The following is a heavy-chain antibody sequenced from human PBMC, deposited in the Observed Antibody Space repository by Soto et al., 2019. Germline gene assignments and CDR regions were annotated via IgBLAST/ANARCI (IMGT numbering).Heavy chain of an antibody. CDR3: ARDSGYGSGNSVNHYFDY. V-gene: IGHV3-7*01. Sequence: GGSLRLSCVVSGFTFSNYWMSWVRKAQGKGLEWLPRIKFEKSNKQYVNSAKGRFTISRDNADNSLYLQMNSLRVEDTALYYCARDSGYGSGNSVNHYFDYWGQGPRVTVSS. CDR1: GFTFSNYW. D-gene: IGHD3-10*01. J-gene: IGHJ4*02. CDR2: IKFEKSNK.